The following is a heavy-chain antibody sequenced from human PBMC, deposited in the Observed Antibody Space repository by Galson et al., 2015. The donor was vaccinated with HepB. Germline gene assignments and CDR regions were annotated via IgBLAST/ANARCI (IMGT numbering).Heavy chain of an antibody. J-gene: IGHJ4*03. Sequence: SLRLSCAASGFTFSNYAMSWVRQAPGKGLEWVSAISGSGGSTYYADSVKGRFTISRDNSKNTLYLQMNSLRADDTAAHYCAKDRVGILSTSCYFGGCYFDNWVQRTLVTVPS. CDR3: AKDRVGILSTSCYFGGCYFDN. CDR1: GFTFSNYA. CDR2: ISGSGGST. D-gene: IGHD2-2*01. V-gene: IGHV3-23*01.